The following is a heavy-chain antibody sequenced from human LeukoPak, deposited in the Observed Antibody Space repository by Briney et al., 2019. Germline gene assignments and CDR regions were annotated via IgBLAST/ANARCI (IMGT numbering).Heavy chain of an antibody. V-gene: IGHV3-21*04. CDR1: GFNLNTFS. D-gene: IGHD6-13*01. CDR3: ARVRYSSSWYPSAFDI. CDR2: ISTSSIYI. Sequence: GGSLRLSCAASGFNLNTFSMNWVRQAPGKGLEWVSSISTSSIYIYYADSVKGRFTISRDNAKNSLYLQMNSLRAEDTALYHCARVRYSSSWYPSAFDIWGQGTMVTVSS. J-gene: IGHJ3*02.